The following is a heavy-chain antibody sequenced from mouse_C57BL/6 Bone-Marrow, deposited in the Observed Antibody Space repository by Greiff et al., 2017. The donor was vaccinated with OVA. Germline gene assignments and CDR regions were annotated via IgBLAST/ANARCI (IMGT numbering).Heavy chain of an antibody. CDR3: ARGGVITTVEAWFAY. CDR1: GYTFTSYW. J-gene: IGHJ3*01. CDR2: IHPNSGST. D-gene: IGHD1-1*01. Sequence: QVQLQQPGAELVKPGASVKLSCKASGYTFTSYWMHWVKQRPGQGLEWIGMIHPNSGSTNYNEKFQSKATLTVDKSSSTAYMQLSSLTSEDSAVYYCARGGVITTVEAWFAYWGQGTLVTVSA. V-gene: IGHV1-64*01.